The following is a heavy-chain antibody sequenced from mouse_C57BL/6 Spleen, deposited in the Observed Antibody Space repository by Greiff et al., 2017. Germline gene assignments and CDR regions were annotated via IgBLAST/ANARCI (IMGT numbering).Heavy chain of an antibody. V-gene: IGHV1-81*01. CDR1: GYTFTSYG. D-gene: IGHD1-1*01. CDR3: ARRDYGMVDY. CDR2: IYPRSGNT. J-gene: IGHJ2*01. Sequence: VQRVESGAELARPGASVKLSCKASGYTFTSYGISWVKQRTGQGLEWIGEIYPRSGNTYYNEKFKGKATLTADKSSSTAYMELRSLTSEDSAVYFCARRDYGMVDYWGQGTTLTVSA.